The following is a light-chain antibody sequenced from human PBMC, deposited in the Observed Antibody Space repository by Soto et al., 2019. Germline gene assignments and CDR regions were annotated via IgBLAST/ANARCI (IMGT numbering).Light chain of an antibody. V-gene: IGLV1-40*01. J-gene: IGLJ2*01. CDR1: SSNIGSGYD. Sequence: QSVLTQPPSVSGAPGQRVTISCTGSSSNIGSGYDVHWYQQLPGTAPKLLIYGNGNRPSGVPDRFSGSKSGTSASLAISGLQSEDEGDYYCATWDDSLEGPVFGGGTKVTV. CDR2: GNG. CDR3: ATWDDSLEGPV.